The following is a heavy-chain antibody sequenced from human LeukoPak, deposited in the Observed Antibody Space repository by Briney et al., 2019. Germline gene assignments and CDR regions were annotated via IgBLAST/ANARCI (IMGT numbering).Heavy chain of an antibody. D-gene: IGHD2-2*01. CDR1: GFTFSSYS. CDR2: ISSSSSTI. CDR3: VREAGYCSSTSCLTFDY. V-gene: IGHV3-48*01. J-gene: IGHJ4*02. Sequence: GGSLRLSCAASGFTFSSYSMNWVRQAPGKGLEWVSYISSSSSTIYYADSVKGRFTISRDNAKNSLYLQMNSLRAEDTAVYYCVREAGYCSSTSCLTFDYWGQGTLVTVSS.